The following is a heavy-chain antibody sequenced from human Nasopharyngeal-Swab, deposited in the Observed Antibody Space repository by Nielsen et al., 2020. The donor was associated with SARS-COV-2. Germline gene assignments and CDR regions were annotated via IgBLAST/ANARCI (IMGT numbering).Heavy chain of an antibody. CDR1: GFPFSSYG. J-gene: IGHJ2*01. CDR2: ISYDGSNK. V-gene: IGHV3-30*18. CDR3: AKDSVIFDYSRYWYFDL. Sequence: GESLKISCAASGFPFSSYGMHWVRQAPGKGLEWVAVISYDGSNKYYADSVKGRFTISRDNSKNTLYLQMNSLRAEDTAVYYFAKDSVIFDYSRYWYFDLWGRGTLVTVSS. D-gene: IGHD3/OR15-3a*01.